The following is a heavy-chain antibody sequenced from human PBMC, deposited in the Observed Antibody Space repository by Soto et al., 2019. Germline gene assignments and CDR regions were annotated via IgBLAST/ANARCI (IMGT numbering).Heavy chain of an antibody. D-gene: IGHD3-3*01. J-gene: IGHJ6*02. CDR2: ISSSGSTI. CDR3: ARGDYDFWSGWIEDRAALDV. CDR1: GFTFSDYY. V-gene: IGHV3-11*01. Sequence: QVQLVESGGGLVKPGGSLRLSCAASGFTFSDYYMSWIRQAPGKGLEWVSYISSSGSTIYYADSVKGRFTSSRDNAKNSLYLQMNSLRAEDTAVYYCARGDYDFWSGWIEDRAALDVWSQGTKVTVSS.